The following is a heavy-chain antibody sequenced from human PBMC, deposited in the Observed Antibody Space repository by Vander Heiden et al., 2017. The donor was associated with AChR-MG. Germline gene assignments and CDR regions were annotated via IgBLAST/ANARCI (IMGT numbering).Heavy chain of an antibody. CDR3: AREGSTIFGVVIKDY. Sequence: EVQLVESGGGLVQPGGSLRLSCAASGFTFRSYWMSWVRQAPGKGLEWVANIKQDGSEKYYVDSVKGRFTISRDNAKNSLYLQMNSLRAEDTAVYYCAREGSTIFGVVIKDYWGQGTLVTVSS. CDR2: IKQDGSEK. CDR1: GFTFRSYW. D-gene: IGHD3-3*01. V-gene: IGHV3-7*01. J-gene: IGHJ4*02.